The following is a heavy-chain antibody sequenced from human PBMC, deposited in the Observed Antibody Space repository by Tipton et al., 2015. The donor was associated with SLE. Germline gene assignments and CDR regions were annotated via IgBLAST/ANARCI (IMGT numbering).Heavy chain of an antibody. CDR2: VNSDGTST. CDR3: ASLYRG. D-gene: IGHD5-12*01. J-gene: IGHJ4*02. V-gene: IGHV3-74*01. Sequence: SLRLSCAASGFIFSHYLLHWVRHVPGKGLVWVSRVNSDGTSTTYAASVKGRFTISRDNAKNTLVLQMDSLRVDDTAVYYCASLYRGWGQGTLVTVSS. CDR1: GFIFSHYL.